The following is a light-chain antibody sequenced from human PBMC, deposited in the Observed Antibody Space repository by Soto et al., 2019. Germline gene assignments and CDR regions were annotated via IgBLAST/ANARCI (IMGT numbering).Light chain of an antibody. J-gene: IGKJ5*01. CDR2: KAS. Sequence: DIQMTQSPSTLSASVGDRVTITCRASQSISSLLAWYQQKPGRAPTLLIYKASTLESGVPSRFSGSGSGTEFTLIISSLQPDDFATYYCQQYKSYPLTFGQGTRLEIK. CDR3: QQYKSYPLT. CDR1: QSISSL. V-gene: IGKV1-5*03.